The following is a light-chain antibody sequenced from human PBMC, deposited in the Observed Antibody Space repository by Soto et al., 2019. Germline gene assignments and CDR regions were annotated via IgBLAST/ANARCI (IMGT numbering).Light chain of an antibody. CDR2: DVS. Sequence: QSALTQPASVSGSPGQSITISCTGTSSDIGSYNYVTWYQQHPGKAPKLMIYDVSNRPSGVSYRFSGSKSGNSASLTISGLLAEDEADYYCCSFTTSNTYVFGTGTKVNVL. J-gene: IGLJ1*01. CDR3: CSFTTSNTYV. V-gene: IGLV2-14*01. CDR1: SSDIGSYNY.